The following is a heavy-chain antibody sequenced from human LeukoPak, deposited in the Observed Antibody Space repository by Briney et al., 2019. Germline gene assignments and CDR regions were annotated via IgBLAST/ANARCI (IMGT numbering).Heavy chain of an antibody. J-gene: IGHJ5*02. V-gene: IGHV3-7*01. Sequence: GGSLRLSCAASGFTFTTSWMTRVRQAPGKGFEWVSNISEDGTEKYYVDSVKGRCTISRDNAKRSLYLQMNSLRAEDTAIYYCATTLIREGSFTWGQGTLVTVSS. CDR1: GFTFTTSW. CDR3: ATTLIREGSFT. CDR2: ISEDGTEK. D-gene: IGHD3-10*01.